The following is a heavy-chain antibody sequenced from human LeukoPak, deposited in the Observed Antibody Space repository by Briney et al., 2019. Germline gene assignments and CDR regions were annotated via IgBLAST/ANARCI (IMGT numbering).Heavy chain of an antibody. J-gene: IGHJ4*02. D-gene: IGHD5-12*01. CDR2: INHSGRT. CDR1: GGSFSGYY. Sequence: SETLSLTCAVYGGSFSGYYSSWIRQPPGMGLEWIGEINHSGRTNYNPSLKSRVTISVDTSKNQFSLKLSSVTAADTAVYYCARVRYSGYVDYWGQGTLVTVSS. CDR3: ARVRYSGYVDY. V-gene: IGHV4-34*01.